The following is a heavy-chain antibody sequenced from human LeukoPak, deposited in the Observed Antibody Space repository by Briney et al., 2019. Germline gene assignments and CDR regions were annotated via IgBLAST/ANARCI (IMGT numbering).Heavy chain of an antibody. CDR2: ISAYNGNT. CDR3: ARGGVYCSSTSCYRSWFDP. CDR1: GYTFTSYG. Sequence: ASVKVSCKASGYTFTSYGISWVRQAPGQGREWMGWISAYNGNTNYAQKLQGRVTMTTDTSTSTAYMELRSLRSDDTAVYYCARGGVYCSSTSCYRSWFDPWGQGTLVTVSS. J-gene: IGHJ5*02. V-gene: IGHV1-18*01. D-gene: IGHD2-2*01.